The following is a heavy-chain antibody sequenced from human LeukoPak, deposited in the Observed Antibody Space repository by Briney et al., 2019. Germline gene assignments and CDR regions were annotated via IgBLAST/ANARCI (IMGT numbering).Heavy chain of an antibody. CDR2: IGASGTTR. D-gene: IGHD6-19*01. Sequence: GGSLRLSCAVSGFPFSFYEMNWVRQAPGKGLEWVSNIGASGTTRYYADSVKGRFSISRDNANSSLYLQMNSLRVEDTAVYYCALLAVASDFDYWGQGALVTVSS. CDR1: GFPFSFYE. V-gene: IGHV3-48*03. J-gene: IGHJ4*02. CDR3: ALLAVASDFDY.